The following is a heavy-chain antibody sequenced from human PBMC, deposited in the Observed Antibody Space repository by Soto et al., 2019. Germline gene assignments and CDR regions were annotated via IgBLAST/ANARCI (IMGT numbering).Heavy chain of an antibody. V-gene: IGHV5-51*01. CDR2: IYPGDSDT. D-gene: IGHD6-19*01. J-gene: IGHJ3*02. CDR1: GYSFTSYW. Sequence: GESLKISCKASGYSFTSYWIGWVRQMPGKGLEWMGIIYPGDSDTRYSPSFQGQVTISADKSISTAYLQWSSLKASDTAMYYCARDLIAVAGSGVAFDIWGQGTMVTVSS. CDR3: ARDLIAVAGSGVAFDI.